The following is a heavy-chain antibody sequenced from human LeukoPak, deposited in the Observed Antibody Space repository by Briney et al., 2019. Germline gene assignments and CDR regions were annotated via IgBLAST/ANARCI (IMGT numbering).Heavy chain of an antibody. D-gene: IGHD6-19*01. CDR2: INWYGGST. CDR3: ARNSGGQWLGDFDY. V-gene: IGHV3-20*04. CDR1: GFTFDDYG. J-gene: IGHJ4*02. Sequence: PGGSLRLSCAASGFTFDDYGMSWVRQAPGKGLEGGSGINWYGGSTGYADSVRGRFTISRDNAKNSLYLQMNSLRAEDTALYYCARNSGGQWLGDFDYWGQGTLVTVSS.